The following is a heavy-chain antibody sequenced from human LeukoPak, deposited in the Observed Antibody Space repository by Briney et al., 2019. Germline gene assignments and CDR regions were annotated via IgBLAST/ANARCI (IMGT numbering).Heavy chain of an antibody. CDR2: IKSKTNGETT. Sequence: GSLRLSGAASGFTFSNAWMSWVRQAPGKGLEWVGRIKSKTNGETTDYGAPVKGRFTISRDDSKNTLYLQMNSLKTEDTAMYYCTADLFVSTGHCHDYWAQGTLVTVSS. J-gene: IGHJ4*02. D-gene: IGHD3-22*01. V-gene: IGHV3-15*01. CDR3: TADLFVSTGHCHDY. CDR1: GFTFSNAW.